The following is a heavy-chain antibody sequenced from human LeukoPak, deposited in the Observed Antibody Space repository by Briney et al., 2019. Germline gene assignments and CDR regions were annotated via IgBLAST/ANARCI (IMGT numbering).Heavy chain of an antibody. CDR2: INPSGGST. V-gene: IGHV1-46*01. D-gene: IGHD2-15*01. CDR1: GYTFTSYY. J-gene: IGHJ3*02. Sequence: ASVKVSCKASGYTFTSYYMHWVRQAPGQGLEWMGIINPSGGSTSYAQKFQGRVTMTRDMSTSTVYMELSSLRSDDTAVYYCAVSYCSGGICYSDDAFDIWGQGTMVTVSS. CDR3: AVSYCSGGICYSDDAFDI.